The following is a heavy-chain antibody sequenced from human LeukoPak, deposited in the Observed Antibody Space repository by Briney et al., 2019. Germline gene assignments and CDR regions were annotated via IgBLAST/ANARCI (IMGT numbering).Heavy chain of an antibody. CDR3: AKDAGIAAAGNDY. D-gene: IGHD6-13*01. V-gene: IGHV3-30*02. CDR2: IRYDGSNK. J-gene: IGHJ4*02. CDR1: GFTFSSYG. Sequence: GGSLRLSCAASGFTFSSYGMHWVRQAPGKGLEWVAFIRYDGSNKYYADSVKGRFTISSDNSKNTLYLQMKSLRAEDTAVYYCAKDAGIAAAGNDYWAQEPLVTVS.